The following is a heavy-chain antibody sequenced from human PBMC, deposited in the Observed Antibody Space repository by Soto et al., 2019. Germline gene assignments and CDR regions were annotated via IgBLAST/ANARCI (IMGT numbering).Heavy chain of an antibody. V-gene: IGHV3-23*01. Sequence: EVQLLESGGGLVQPGGSLRLSCAASGFTFSSYAMSWVRQAPGKGLEWVSAISGSGGSTYYADSVKGRFTISRDNSKNTRYLQMTSLRAEDTAVYYCAKDRDIVVVVAAKKWFDPWGQGTLVTVSS. CDR1: GFTFSSYA. J-gene: IGHJ5*02. CDR2: ISGSGGST. CDR3: AKDRDIVVVVAAKKWFDP. D-gene: IGHD2-15*01.